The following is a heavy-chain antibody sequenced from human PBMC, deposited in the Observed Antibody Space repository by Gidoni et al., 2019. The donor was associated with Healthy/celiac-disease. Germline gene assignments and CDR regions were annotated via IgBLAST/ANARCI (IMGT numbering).Heavy chain of an antibody. CDR3: AKDYCGGDCYMFDY. Sequence: QVQLVASGGGVVQPGRSLRLSCAASGFTLSSYGMHWVRQAPGKGLGWVAVISYDGSNKYYADSVKGRFTISRDNSKNTLYLQMNSLRAEDTAVYYCAKDYCGGDCYMFDYWGQGTLVTVSS. J-gene: IGHJ4*02. V-gene: IGHV3-30*18. CDR2: ISYDGSNK. D-gene: IGHD2-21*02. CDR1: GFTLSSYG.